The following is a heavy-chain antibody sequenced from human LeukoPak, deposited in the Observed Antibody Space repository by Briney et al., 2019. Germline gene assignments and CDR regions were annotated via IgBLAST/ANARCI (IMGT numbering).Heavy chain of an antibody. CDR1: GFTFGDYA. J-gene: IGHJ4*02. V-gene: IGHV3-49*04. Sequence: GGSLRLSCTASGFTFGDYAMTWVRQAPGKGLEWVGFIRSEVYGGTPEYAASVKGRFTISRDDSKGIAYLQMNSLRPEDTAVYYCTRDQTPHYWGQGTLVTVSS. CDR2: IRSEVYGGTP. CDR3: TRDQTPHY.